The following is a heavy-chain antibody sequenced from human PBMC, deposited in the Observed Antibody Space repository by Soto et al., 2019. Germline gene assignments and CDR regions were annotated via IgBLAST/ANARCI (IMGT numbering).Heavy chain of an antibody. V-gene: IGHV4-31*03. Sequence: SETLSLTCTVSGGSISSGGYYWSWIRQRPGKGLEWIGYIYYSGSTYYNPSLKSRVTISVDTSKNQFSLKLSSVTAADTAVYYCAREGKRRGSSSCDYWGQGTLVTISS. D-gene: IGHD6-6*01. CDR2: IYYSGST. J-gene: IGHJ4*02. CDR1: GGSISSGGYY. CDR3: AREGKRRGSSSCDY.